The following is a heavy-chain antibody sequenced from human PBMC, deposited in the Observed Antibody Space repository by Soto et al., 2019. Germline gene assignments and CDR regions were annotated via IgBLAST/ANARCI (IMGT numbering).Heavy chain of an antibody. Sequence: GGSLRLSCATSGFTFRSYGFHWVRQAPGKGLKWVAMISDDGREKYYADSLKGRFTISRDNSKNTVYLQMNSPRVEDTAVYYCARIFRSYGMDVWGQGTTVPVSS. CDR3: ARIFRSYGMDV. CDR1: GFTFRSYG. V-gene: IGHV3-33*01. J-gene: IGHJ6*02. CDR2: ISDDGREK.